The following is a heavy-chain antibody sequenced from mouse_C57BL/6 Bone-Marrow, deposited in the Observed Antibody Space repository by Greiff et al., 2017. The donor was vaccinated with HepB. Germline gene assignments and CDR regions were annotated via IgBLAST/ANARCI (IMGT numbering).Heavy chain of an antibody. CDR3: ARHGSSSYYAMDY. D-gene: IGHD1-1*01. V-gene: IGHV1-61*01. Sequence: QVQLQQSGAELVRPGSSVKLSCKASGYTFTSYWMDWVKQRPGQGLEWIGNIYPSDSETHYNQKFKDKATLTVDKSSSTAYMQLSSLTSEDSAVYYCARHGSSSYYAMDYWGQGTSVTVSS. CDR1: GYTFTSYW. CDR2: IYPSDSET. J-gene: IGHJ4*01.